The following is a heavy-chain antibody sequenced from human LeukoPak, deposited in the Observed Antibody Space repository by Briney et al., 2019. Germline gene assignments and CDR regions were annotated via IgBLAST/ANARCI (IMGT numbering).Heavy chain of an antibody. CDR2: IYTSGST. Sequence: SETLSLTCTVSGGSISSYYWSWIRQPAGKGLEWIGRIYTSGSTNYNPSLKSRVTMSVDTSKNQFSLKLSSVTAADTAVYYCARDHDGQRLYYYMDVWGKGTTVTISS. V-gene: IGHV4-4*07. CDR3: ARDHDGQRLYYYMDV. J-gene: IGHJ6*03. CDR1: GGSISSYY. D-gene: IGHD6-25*01.